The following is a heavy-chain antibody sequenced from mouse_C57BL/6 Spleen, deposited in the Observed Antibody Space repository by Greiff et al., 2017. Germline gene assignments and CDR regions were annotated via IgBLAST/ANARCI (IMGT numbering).Heavy chain of an antibody. CDR3: ARKAGSEGWYFDV. CDR2: IDPANGNT. J-gene: IGHJ1*03. D-gene: IGHD3-2*02. V-gene: IGHV14-3*01. Sequence: VQLKESVAELVRPGASVKLSCTASGFNFKNTYMHWVKQRPEQGLEWIGRIDPANGNTKYAPKFQGKATITADTSSNTAYLQLSSLPSEDTAIYYCARKAGSEGWYFDVWGTGTTVTVSS. CDR1: GFNFKNTY.